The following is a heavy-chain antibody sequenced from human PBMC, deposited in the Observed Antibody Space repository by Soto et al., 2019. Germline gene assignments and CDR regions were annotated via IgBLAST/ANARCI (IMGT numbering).Heavy chain of an antibody. CDR3: ARQVVDGPVAGKGSFDY. V-gene: IGHV4-39*01. CDR1: GGSISSTSYY. J-gene: IGHJ4*02. CDR2: FYYSGST. Sequence: QLQLQESGPGLVKPSETLSLTCTVSGGSISSTSYYWVWIRQPPGKGLEWIGSFYYSGSTHYTPSLKSRLTTSVDTSENPCALNRSSVTAADTAVYYCARQVVDGPVAGKGSFDYWGQGTLVTVSS. D-gene: IGHD6-19*01.